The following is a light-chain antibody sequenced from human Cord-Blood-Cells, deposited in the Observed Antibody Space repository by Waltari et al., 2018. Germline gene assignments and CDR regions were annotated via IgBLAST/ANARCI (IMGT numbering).Light chain of an antibody. V-gene: IGKV1-39*01. Sequence: DIQMTQSPSSLSASVGDRVTITCRASQSISSYLNWYQQKPGKAPKLLIYAASSLQSGVPSRCSGSGSGTDFTLTISSLQPEDFATYYCRQSDSTPFTFGPGTKVDIK. CDR3: RQSDSTPFT. CDR2: AAS. CDR1: QSISSY. J-gene: IGKJ3*01.